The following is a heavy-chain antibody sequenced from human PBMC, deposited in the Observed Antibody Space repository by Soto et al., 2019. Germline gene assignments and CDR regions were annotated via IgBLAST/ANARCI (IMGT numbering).Heavy chain of an antibody. J-gene: IGHJ4*02. CDR1: GFTFSSHA. D-gene: IGHD4-4*01. CDR2: ISSNGGST. Sequence: PGGSLRLSCAASGFTFSSHAMHWVRQAPGKGLEYVSAISSNGGSTYYANSVKGRFTISRDNSKNTLYLQMGSLRAEDMAVYYCARNSESGTTGPIPLLDYWGQGTLVTVSS. V-gene: IGHV3-64*01. CDR3: ARNSESGTTGPIPLLDY.